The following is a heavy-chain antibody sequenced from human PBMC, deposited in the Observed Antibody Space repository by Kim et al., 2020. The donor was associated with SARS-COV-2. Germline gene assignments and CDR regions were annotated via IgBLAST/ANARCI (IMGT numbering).Heavy chain of an antibody. CDR1: GFIFRSHW. J-gene: IGHJ4*02. CDR3: AREKAVAGTVPDY. Sequence: GGSLRLSCAASGFIFRSHWMHWVRQVPGKGLLWVALIYNDGSTTEYADSVKGRFTVSRDNTKDTLYLQMNSLRVEDTALYYCAREKAVAGTVPDYWGQGTLVTVSS. V-gene: IGHV3-74*01. D-gene: IGHD6-19*01. CDR2: IYNDGSTT.